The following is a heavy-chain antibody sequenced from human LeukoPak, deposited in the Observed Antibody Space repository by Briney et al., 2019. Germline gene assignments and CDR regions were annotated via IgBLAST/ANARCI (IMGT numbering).Heavy chain of an antibody. Sequence: GGSLRLSCAASGFTFSSYWMHWVRQAPGKGLVWVSLISTDGSSRSYADSVKGRFPISRGNAKDTLYLQMNSLRSEDTAVYYCARGVVVGATSALGHWGQGTLVTVSS. V-gene: IGHV3-74*01. CDR2: ISTDGSSR. D-gene: IGHD1-26*01. CDR1: GFTFSSYW. J-gene: IGHJ4*02. CDR3: ARGVVVGATSALGH.